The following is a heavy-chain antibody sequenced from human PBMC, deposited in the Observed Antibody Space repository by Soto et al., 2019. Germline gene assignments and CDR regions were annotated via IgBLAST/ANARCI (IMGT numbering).Heavy chain of an antibody. V-gene: IGHV4-34*01. Sequence: SETLSLTCAVYGGSFSGYYWSWIRQPPGKGLEWIGEINHSGSTNYNPSLKSRVTISVDTSKNQFSLKLSSVTAADTAVYYCARGRGEGGYCSSTSCPTGYYYYGMDVWGQGTTVTVSS. J-gene: IGHJ6*02. CDR3: ARGRGEGGYCSSTSCPTGYYYYGMDV. D-gene: IGHD2-2*01. CDR2: INHSGST. CDR1: GGSFSGYY.